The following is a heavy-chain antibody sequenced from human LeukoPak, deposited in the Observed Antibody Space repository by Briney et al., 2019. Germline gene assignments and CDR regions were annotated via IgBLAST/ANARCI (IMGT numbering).Heavy chain of an antibody. CDR3: ARALGSSGYGWFDP. J-gene: IGHJ5*02. CDR1: GGSISSGGYY. CDR2: IYYSGST. V-gene: IGHV4-31*03. D-gene: IGHD3-22*01. Sequence: PSETLSLTCTVSGGSISSGGYYWSWIRQHPGEGLEWIGNIYYSGSTYYNPSLKSRLTISVDTFKNQFSLKLSSVTAADTAVYYCARALGSSGYGWFDPWGQGTLVTVSS.